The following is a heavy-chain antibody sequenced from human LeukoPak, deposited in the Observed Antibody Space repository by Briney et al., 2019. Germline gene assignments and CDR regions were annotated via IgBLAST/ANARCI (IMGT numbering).Heavy chain of an antibody. CDR1: GGTFSSYT. Sequence: SVKVSCKASGGTFSSYTISWVRQAPGQGLEWMGRSIPILGIANYAQKFQGRVTITADKSTSTAYMELSSLRSEDTAVYYCPIPSSTVYYYYYYMDVWGKGTTVTVSS. J-gene: IGHJ6*03. CDR2: SIPILGIA. V-gene: IGHV1-69*02. D-gene: IGHD2-2*01. CDR3: PIPSSTVYYYYYYMDV.